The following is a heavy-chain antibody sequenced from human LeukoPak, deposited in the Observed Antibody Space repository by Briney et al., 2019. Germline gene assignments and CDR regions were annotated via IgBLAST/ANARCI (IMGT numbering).Heavy chain of an antibody. J-gene: IGHJ4*02. D-gene: IGHD4-17*01. CDR3: ARDEYGDYARVFDY. CDR1: GFTFSNYW. Sequence: GGSLRLSCEGDGFTFSNYWMTWVRQAPGKGLEWVACIKQDGSEKFYVDSAKGRFTISRDNAKKSLYLQMNSLRAEDTAVYYCARDEYGDYARVFDYWGQGTLVTVPS. V-gene: IGHV3-7*01. CDR2: IKQDGSEK.